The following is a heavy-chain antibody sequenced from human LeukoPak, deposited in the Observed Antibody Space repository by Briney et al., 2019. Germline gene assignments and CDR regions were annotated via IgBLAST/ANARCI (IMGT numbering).Heavy chain of an antibody. D-gene: IGHD3-22*01. CDR3: ARDLELTYYDSSGHDY. Sequence: PGGSLRLSCAASGFTVSSNYMSWVRQAPGKGLEWVSVIYSGGSTYYADSVKGRFTISRDNSKNTLYLQMNSLRAEDTAVYYCARDLELTYYDSSGHDYWGQGTLVTVSS. V-gene: IGHV3-66*01. CDR2: IYSGGST. CDR1: GFTVSSNY. J-gene: IGHJ4*02.